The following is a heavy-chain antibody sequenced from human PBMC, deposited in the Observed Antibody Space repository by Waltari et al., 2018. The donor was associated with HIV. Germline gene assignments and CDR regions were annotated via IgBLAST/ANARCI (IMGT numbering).Heavy chain of an antibody. CDR3: AKDSWLGLRGYSYGSFDY. D-gene: IGHD5-18*01. J-gene: IGHJ4*02. Sequence: QVQLVESGGGVVQPGGSLRLSCAASGFTFSSYGMHWVRQDPGKGLEWVAFIRYDGSNKYYADSVKGRFTISRDNSKNTLYLQMNSLRAEDTAVYYCAKDSWLGLRGYSYGSFDYWGQGTLVTVSS. V-gene: IGHV3-30*02. CDR1: GFTFSSYG. CDR2: IRYDGSNK.